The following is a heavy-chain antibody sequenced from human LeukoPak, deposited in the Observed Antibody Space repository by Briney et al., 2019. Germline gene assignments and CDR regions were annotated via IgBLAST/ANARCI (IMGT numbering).Heavy chain of an antibody. Sequence: GSLRLSCAASGFTFGDTWMNWVRQVPGQGLEWVANIKQDGSEKFYVASVKGRFTISRDNGKSSLYLQMNSLRTEDTALYHCATSYDMGWLIGYWGQGTLVTVSS. V-gene: IGHV3-7*03. CDR2: IKQDGSEK. J-gene: IGHJ4*02. CDR3: ATSYDMGWLIGY. CDR1: GFTFGDTW. D-gene: IGHD3/OR15-3a*01.